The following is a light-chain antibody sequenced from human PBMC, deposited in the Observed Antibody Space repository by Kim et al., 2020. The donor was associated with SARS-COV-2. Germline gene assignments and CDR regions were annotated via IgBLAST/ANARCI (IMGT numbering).Light chain of an antibody. CDR2: STD. J-gene: IGLJ2*01. Sequence: GQRITISCSGSNSNIGTNTVNWYQQFAGAAPRLLIYSTDQRPSGVPGRFSGSNSGTSASLAISGLQSEDEAVYYCAAWDASLSGPVFGGGTQLTVL. V-gene: IGLV1-44*01. CDR1: NSNIGTNT. CDR3: AAWDASLSGPV.